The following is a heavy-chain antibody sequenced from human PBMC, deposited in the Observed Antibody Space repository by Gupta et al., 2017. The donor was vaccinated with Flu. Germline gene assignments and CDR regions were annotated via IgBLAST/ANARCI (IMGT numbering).Heavy chain of an antibody. J-gene: IGHJ4*02. Sequence: EVQLLESGGGLVQPGGSLRLSCAASGFTFSSYAMSWVRQAPGKGLEWVSAISGSGGSTYYADSVKGRFTISRDNSKNTLYLQMNSLRAEDTAVYYCAKDLVMGDYGDYLFDYWGQGTLVTVSS. CDR2: ISGSGGST. D-gene: IGHD4-17*01. CDR1: GFTFSSYA. V-gene: IGHV3-23*01. CDR3: AKDLVMGDYGDYLFDY.